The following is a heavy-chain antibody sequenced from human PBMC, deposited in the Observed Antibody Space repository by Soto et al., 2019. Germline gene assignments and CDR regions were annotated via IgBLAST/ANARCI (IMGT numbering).Heavy chain of an antibody. V-gene: IGHV4-31*03. Sequence: NPSETLSLTCTVSGGSISSGGYYWSWIRQHPGKGLEWIGYIYYSGSTYYNPSLKSRVTISVDTSKNQFSLKLSSVTAADTAVYYCARGGSSGWRRGGWFDPWGQGTLVTVSS. CDR1: GGSISSGGYY. CDR2: IYYSGST. CDR3: ARGGSSGWRRGGWFDP. J-gene: IGHJ5*02. D-gene: IGHD6-19*01.